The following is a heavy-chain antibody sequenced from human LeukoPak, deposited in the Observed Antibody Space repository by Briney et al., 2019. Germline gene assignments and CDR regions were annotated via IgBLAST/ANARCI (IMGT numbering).Heavy chain of an antibody. CDR2: ISANGADK. Sequence: PGGSLRLPCAVSRFTFSTYAMSWVRQAPGQGLEWVSAISANGADKYYADSVKGRFTISRDNSKNTLFLQMTSLRVEDTAVYYCANYRKPQGLDYWGQGTLVTVSS. CDR1: RFTFSTYA. D-gene: IGHD1-14*01. CDR3: ANYRKPQGLDY. J-gene: IGHJ4*02. V-gene: IGHV3-23*01.